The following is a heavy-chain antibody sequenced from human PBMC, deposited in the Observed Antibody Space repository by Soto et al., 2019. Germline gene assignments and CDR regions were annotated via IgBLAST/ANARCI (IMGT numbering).Heavy chain of an antibody. V-gene: IGHV2-5*02. CDR3: AHSDTRVYFESSSYCFDS. Sequence: QITLKESGPTLVKPTQTLTLTCTFSGFSLSTIGVSVGWIRQPPGKALEWLALIYWDDDKRYSPSLKSRLTTTKDTPKNHAPLTMTNTDPVDTATYSCAHSDTRVYFESSSYCFDSWGQGTLVTVSS. D-gene: IGHD3-22*01. CDR2: IYWDDDK. J-gene: IGHJ4*02. CDR1: GFSLSTIGVS.